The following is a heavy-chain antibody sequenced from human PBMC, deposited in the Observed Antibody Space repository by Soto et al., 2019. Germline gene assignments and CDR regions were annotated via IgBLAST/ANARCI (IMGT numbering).Heavy chain of an antibody. Sequence: QVQLVQSGAEVKKPGSSVKVSCKASGGTFSSYTISWVRQAPGQGLEWMGRIIPILGIANYAQKFQGRVTITADKSTSTAYMELSSLTSEDTAVYYCAILGIGGFNWRGFDYWGQGTLVTVSS. CDR2: IIPILGIA. CDR1: GGTFSSYT. J-gene: IGHJ4*02. D-gene: IGHD1-1*01. V-gene: IGHV1-69*02. CDR3: AILGIGGFNWRGFDY.